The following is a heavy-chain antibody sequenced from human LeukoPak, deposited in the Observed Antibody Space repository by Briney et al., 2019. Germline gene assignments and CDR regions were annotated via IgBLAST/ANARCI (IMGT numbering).Heavy chain of an antibody. CDR2: ISGSGGST. J-gene: IGHJ4*02. CDR3: AKDDHGGSGWRDYYDY. Sequence: PGGSLRLSCAASRFTFSTYAMSWVRQAPGKGLEWVSAISGSGGSTYYADSVKGRFTISRDNSRNTLSLQMNSLRAEDTAVYYCAKDDHGGSGWRDYYDYWGQGTLVTVSS. V-gene: IGHV3-23*01. CDR1: RFTFSTYA. D-gene: IGHD6-19*01.